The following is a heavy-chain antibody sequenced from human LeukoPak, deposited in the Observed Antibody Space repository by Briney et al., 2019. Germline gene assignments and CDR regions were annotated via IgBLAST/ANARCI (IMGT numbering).Heavy chain of an antibody. CDR2: IYYSGST. V-gene: IGHV4-39*01. CDR3: ARTAGYSYGYYYYYYYMDV. CDR1: GGSISSSSYY. J-gene: IGHJ6*03. Sequence: SETLSRTCTVSGGSISSSSYYWGWIRQPPGKGLEWIGSIYYSGSTYYNPSLKSRVTISVDTSKNQFSLKLSSVTAADTAVYYCARTAGYSYGYYYYYYYMDVWGKGTTVTVAS. D-gene: IGHD5-18*01.